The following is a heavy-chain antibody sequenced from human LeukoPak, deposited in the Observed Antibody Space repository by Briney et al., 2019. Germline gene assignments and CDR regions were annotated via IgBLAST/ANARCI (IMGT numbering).Heavy chain of an antibody. V-gene: IGHV3-33*01. Sequence: GRSLRLSCAASRFTFSSYGMHWVRQAPGKGLEWVAVIWYDGSNKYYADSVKGRFTISRDNSKNTLYLQMNSLRAEDTAVYYCARDVVPAASGIDYWGQGTLVTVSS. CDR3: ARDVVPAASGIDY. CDR2: IWYDGSNK. J-gene: IGHJ4*02. CDR1: RFTFSSYG. D-gene: IGHD2-2*01.